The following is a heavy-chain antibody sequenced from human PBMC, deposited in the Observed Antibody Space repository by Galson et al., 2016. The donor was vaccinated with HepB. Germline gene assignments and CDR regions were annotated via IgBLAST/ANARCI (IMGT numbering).Heavy chain of an antibody. D-gene: IGHD6-25*01. CDR1: GFTFSGYY. CDR2: ISASGTTV. V-gene: IGHV3-11*01. J-gene: IGHJ4*02. Sequence: SLRLSCAASGFTFSGYYMSWIRQAPRKGLEWVSDISASGTTVSYTDSVKGRFTVSRDNTNNSLHLQMTSLRVDDTAVYYCARGVEGSARFEYWGQGTLVTVSS. CDR3: ARGVEGSARFEY.